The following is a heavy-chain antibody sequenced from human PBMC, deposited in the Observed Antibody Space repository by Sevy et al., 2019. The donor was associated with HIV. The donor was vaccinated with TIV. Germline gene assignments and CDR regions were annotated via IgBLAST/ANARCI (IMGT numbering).Heavy chain of an antibody. CDR1: GFTFSSYS. V-gene: IGHV3-48*02. J-gene: IGHJ6*03. CDR3: ARDGSFCSGGSCYSSYYYYYYMDV. CDR2: ISSSSSTI. D-gene: IGHD2-15*01. Sequence: GGALRLSCAASGFTFSSYSMNWVRQAPGKGLEWVSYISSSSSTIYYADSVKGRFTISRDNAKNSLYLQMNSLRDEDTAVYYCARDGSFCSGGSCYSSYYYYYYMDVWGKGTTVTVSS.